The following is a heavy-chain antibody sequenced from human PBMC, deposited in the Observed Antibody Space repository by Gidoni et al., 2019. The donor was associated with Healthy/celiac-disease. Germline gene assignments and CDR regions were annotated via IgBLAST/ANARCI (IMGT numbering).Heavy chain of an antibody. V-gene: IGHV4-4*02. J-gene: IGHJ3*02. CDR1: GGPISSSNW. CDR3: ARVHYDYIWGSYRPDAFDI. CDR2: IYHSGST. Sequence: QVQLQESGPGLVKPSGTLSLTCAVSGGPISSSNWWSWVRQPPGKGLEWIGEIYHSGSTNYNPSRKSRVTISVDKSKNQFSLKLSSVTAADTAVYYCARVHYDYIWGSYRPDAFDIWGQGTMVTVSS. D-gene: IGHD3-16*02.